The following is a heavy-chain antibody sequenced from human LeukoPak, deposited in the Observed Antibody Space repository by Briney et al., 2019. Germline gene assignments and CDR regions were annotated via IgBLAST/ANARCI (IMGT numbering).Heavy chain of an antibody. CDR3: ANWNHYDYCLDA. D-gene: IGHD3-10*01. CDR1: GHTLTNYF. CDR2: INTNTENP. J-gene: IGHJ5*02. V-gene: IGHV7-4-1*01. Sequence: LRASVKVSCKASGHTLTNYFMNWVRQVPGQGLEWMGWINTNTENPTYAPGFSGRFVFSFDSSVNTAYLQIRSLKAEDTAVYYCANWNHYDYCLDAWGQGTLVTVSS.